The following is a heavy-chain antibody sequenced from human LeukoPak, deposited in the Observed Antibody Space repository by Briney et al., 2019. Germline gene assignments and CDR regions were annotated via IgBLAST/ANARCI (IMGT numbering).Heavy chain of an antibody. J-gene: IGHJ5*02. V-gene: IGHV1-2*02. D-gene: IGHD6-19*01. Sequence: ASVKVSCTASGYTFTGSYIHWVRQAPGQGLEWMGWINPNSGGTNYAQKFQGRVTMTRDTSISTAYMELSRLRSDDTAVYYCARRVTGITVAGTAAWFDPWGQGTLVTVSS. CDR1: GYTFTGSY. CDR2: INPNSGGT. CDR3: ARRVTGITVAGTAAWFDP.